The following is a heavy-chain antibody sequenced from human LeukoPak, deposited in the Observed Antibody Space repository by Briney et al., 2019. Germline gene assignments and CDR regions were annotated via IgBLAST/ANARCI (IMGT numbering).Heavy chain of an antibody. CDR3: AKVKWELLGAFDI. J-gene: IGHJ3*02. V-gene: IGHV3-23*01. D-gene: IGHD1-26*01. CDR1: GFTFSSYA. CDR2: ISGSGGST. Sequence: PGGSLRLSCAASGFTFSSYAMHWVRQAPGKGLEWVSAISGSGGSTYYADSVKGRFTISRDNSKNTLYLQMNSLRAEDTAVYYCAKVKWELLGAFDIWGQGTMVTVSS.